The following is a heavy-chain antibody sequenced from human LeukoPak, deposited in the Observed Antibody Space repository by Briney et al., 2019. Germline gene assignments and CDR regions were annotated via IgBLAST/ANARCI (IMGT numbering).Heavy chain of an antibody. Sequence: GGSLRLSCTASGFTFSTCDMSWVRQAPGKGLEWVSTVRVNGRSTYYADSVKGRFTISRDNSKNTLYLQMNSLRAEDTALYYCAKPGEASNYYFDYWGQGALVTVSS. V-gene: IGHV3-23*01. CDR3: AKPGEASNYYFDY. CDR2: VRVNGRST. J-gene: IGHJ4*02. CDR1: GFTFSTCD. D-gene: IGHD2-21*01.